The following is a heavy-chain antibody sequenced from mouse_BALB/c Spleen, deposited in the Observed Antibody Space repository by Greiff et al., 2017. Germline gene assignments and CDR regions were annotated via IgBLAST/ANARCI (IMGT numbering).Heavy chain of an antibody. CDR3: ASYYYGSSWYFDV. Sequence: DVKLQESGPSLVKPSQTLSLTCSVTGDSITSGYWNWIRKSPGNKLEYMGYISYSGSTYYNPSLKSRISITRDTSKNQYYLQLKTVTTEDTATYYCASYYYGSSWYFDVWGAGTTVTVSS. D-gene: IGHD1-1*01. V-gene: IGHV3-8*02. CDR2: ISYSGST. J-gene: IGHJ1*01. CDR1: GDSITSGY.